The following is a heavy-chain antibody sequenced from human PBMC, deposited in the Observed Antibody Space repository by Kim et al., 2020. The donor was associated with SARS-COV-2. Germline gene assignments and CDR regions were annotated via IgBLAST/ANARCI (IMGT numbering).Heavy chain of an antibody. V-gene: IGHV3-30*18. D-gene: IGHD6-13*01. J-gene: IGHJ6*02. Sequence: GGSLRLSCAASGFTFSSYGMHWVRQAPGKGLEWVAVISYDGSNKYYADSVKGRFTISRDNSKNTLYLQMNSLRAEDTAVYYCAKDQYSSSWYSSHYYYYYGMDVWGQGTTVTVSS. CDR1: GFTFSSYG. CDR2: ISYDGSNK. CDR3: AKDQYSSSWYSSHYYYYYGMDV.